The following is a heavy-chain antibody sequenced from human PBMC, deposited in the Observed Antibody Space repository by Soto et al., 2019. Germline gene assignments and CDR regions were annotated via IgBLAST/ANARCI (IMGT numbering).Heavy chain of an antibody. CDR2: IIPIFGTA. J-gene: IGHJ5*02. CDR3: ARDGEICSSTSCYELGNNWFDP. V-gene: IGHV1-69*13. D-gene: IGHD2-2*01. CDR1: GGTFISYA. Sequence: GXSLKVSCTASGGTFISYAISWVRQAPGQGLEWMGGIIPIFGTANYAQKFQGRVTITADESTSTAYMELSSLRSEETAVYYCARDGEICSSTSCYELGNNWFDPWGQGTLVTVSS.